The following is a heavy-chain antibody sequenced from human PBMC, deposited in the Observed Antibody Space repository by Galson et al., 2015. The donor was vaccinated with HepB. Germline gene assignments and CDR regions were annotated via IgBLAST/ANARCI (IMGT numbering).Heavy chain of an antibody. V-gene: IGHV3-30*18. CDR2: ISYDGSKE. CDR1: GFIFNDYG. CDR3: AKDPETYHYDRTGYYYYYGMDV. J-gene: IGHJ6*02. D-gene: IGHD3-22*01. Sequence: SLRLSCAASGFIFNDYGMHWVRQAPGTGLEWVAVISYDGSKEFYANSVKGRFTISRDNSKNTLDLQMNSLRGEDTAVYYCAKDPETYHYDRTGYYYYYGMDVWGQGTTVTVSS.